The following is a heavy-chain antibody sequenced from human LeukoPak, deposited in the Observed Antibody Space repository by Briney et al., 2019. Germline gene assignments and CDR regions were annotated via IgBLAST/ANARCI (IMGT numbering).Heavy chain of an antibody. CDR3: ARNDYGDLGLEY. D-gene: IGHD4-17*01. CDR2: ISSSRRYI. Sequence: GGSLRVSCEASGFTFSTYNMNWVRQAPGKGLEWVSSISSSRRYIYYADSVKGRFTISRDDAKNSVYLQMNSLRAEDTAVYYCARNDYGDLGLEYWGQATLVTVS. V-gene: IGHV3-21*01. J-gene: IGHJ4*02. CDR1: GFTFSTYN.